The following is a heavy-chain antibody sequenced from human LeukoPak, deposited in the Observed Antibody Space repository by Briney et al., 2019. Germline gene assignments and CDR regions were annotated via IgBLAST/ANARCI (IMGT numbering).Heavy chain of an antibody. J-gene: IGHJ1*01. Sequence: GGSLSLLCAASGFPLSSYEVNWVRQAPGKGLEWVSYISSSGSTIYYADSVKGRFTISRDNAKNSLYLQMNSLRAEATAVYYCARSEDYADYGTGFVKHCSQGTLVTVSS. V-gene: IGHV3-48*03. CDR2: ISSSGSTI. CDR3: ARSEDYADYGTGFVKH. D-gene: IGHD4-17*01. CDR1: GFPLSSYE.